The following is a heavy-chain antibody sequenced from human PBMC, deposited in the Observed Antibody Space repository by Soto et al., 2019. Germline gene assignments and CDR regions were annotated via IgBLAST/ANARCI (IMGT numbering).Heavy chain of an antibody. CDR3: AREGSCYDDAFDI. J-gene: IGHJ3*02. D-gene: IGHD2-15*01. Sequence: ASVKVSCKASGYTFTGYYMHWVRQAPGQGLEWMGWINHNSGGRDYAQKDQGWVTMNRDTYSITADEELIRQSSDDTAVNYCAREGSCYDDAFDIWGQGTMVTVSS. CDR2: INHNSGGR. CDR1: GYTFTGYY. V-gene: IGHV1-2*04.